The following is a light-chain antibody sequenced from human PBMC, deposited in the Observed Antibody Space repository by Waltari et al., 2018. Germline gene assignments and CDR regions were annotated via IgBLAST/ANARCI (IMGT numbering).Light chain of an antibody. CDR2: GAS. V-gene: IGKV1-6*02. J-gene: IGKJ1*01. CDR1: QGIRVD. Sequence: AIQLTQSPSSLSSSVGDKVTITCRARQGIRVDLAWYQQKPGKAPNLLIYGASSLQTCVPSRFSGGASGSDFTLTISSLQPEDSATYYCLQDYIYPRTFGQGTKVELK. CDR3: LQDYIYPRT.